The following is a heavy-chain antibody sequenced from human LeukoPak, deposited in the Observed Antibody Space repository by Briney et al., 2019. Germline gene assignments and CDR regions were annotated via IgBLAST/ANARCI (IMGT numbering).Heavy chain of an antibody. J-gene: IGHJ4*02. D-gene: IGHD4-17*01. V-gene: IGHV4-4*02. CDR1: GGSISSGNW. Sequence: SGTLSLTCAVSGGSISSGNWWSWVRPPPGKGLEWIGEIYHSGSTNYNPSLKSRVTISVDKSKNQFSLKLSSVTAADTAVYYCARRRDYGDYVSFDYWGQGTLVTVSS. CDR3: ARRRDYGDYVSFDY. CDR2: IYHSGST.